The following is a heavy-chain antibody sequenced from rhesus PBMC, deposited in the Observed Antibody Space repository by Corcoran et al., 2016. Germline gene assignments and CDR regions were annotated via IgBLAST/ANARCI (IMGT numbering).Heavy chain of an antibody. J-gene: IGHJ6*01. CDR1: GGSISGYW. V-gene: IGHV4-165*01. Sequence: QLQLQESGPGLVKPSETLSLTCAVSGGSISGYWWSWIRQPPGKGLEWIGRIVNSGSTTHHPSRKFRVTISRDTSKNQFSLKLSSVTAADTAVYYCARRNGRYNGLDSWGQGVVVTVSS. CDR2: IVNSGST. D-gene: IGHD4-29*01. CDR3: ARRNGRYNGLDS.